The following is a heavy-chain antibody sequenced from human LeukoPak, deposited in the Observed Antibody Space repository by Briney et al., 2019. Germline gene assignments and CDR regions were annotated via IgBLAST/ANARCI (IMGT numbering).Heavy chain of an antibody. CDR2: IYSSGSS. V-gene: IGHV4-59*08. CDR3: ARQDLLTGLFDY. J-gene: IGHJ4*02. Sequence: SETLSLTCTVSGGSISAYYWSWIRQPPGKGLEWIGYIYSSGSSNYNPSLKSRVTISVDTSKNQFSLKLSSVTAADTAVYYCARQDLLTGLFDYWGQGTLVTVSS. CDR1: GGSISAYY. D-gene: IGHD3-9*01.